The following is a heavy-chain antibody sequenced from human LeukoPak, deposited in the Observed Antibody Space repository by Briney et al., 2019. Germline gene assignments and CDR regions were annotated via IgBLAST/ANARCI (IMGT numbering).Heavy chain of an antibody. CDR2: IYSGGST. J-gene: IGHJ4*02. V-gene: IGHV3-53*01. CDR3: AKDVKVLRYFDWLLNRPNYFDY. Sequence: PGGSLRLSCAASDFTVSSNYMSWVRQAPGKGLEWVSLIYSGGSTYYADSVKGRFTISRDNSKNTLYLQMNSLRAEDTAVYYCAKDVKVLRYFDWLLNRPNYFDYWGQGTLVTVSS. D-gene: IGHD3-9*01. CDR1: DFTVSSNY.